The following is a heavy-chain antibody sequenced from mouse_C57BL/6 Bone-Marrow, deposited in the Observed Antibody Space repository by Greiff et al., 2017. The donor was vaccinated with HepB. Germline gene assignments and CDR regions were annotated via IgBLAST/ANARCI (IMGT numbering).Heavy chain of an antibody. CDR2: IYPSDSET. CDR3: ARSYYYGLMDY. D-gene: IGHD1-1*01. J-gene: IGHJ4*01. Sequence: QVQLQQPGAELVRPGSSVKLSCKASGYTFTSYWMDWVKQRPGQGLEWIGNIYPSDSETHYNQKFKDKATLTVDKSSSTAYMQLSSLTSEDSAVYYCARSYYYGLMDYWGQGTSVTVSS. CDR1: GYTFTSYW. V-gene: IGHV1-61*01.